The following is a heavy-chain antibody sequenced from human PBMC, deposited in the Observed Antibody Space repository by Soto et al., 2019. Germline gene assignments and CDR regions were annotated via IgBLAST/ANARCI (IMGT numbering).Heavy chain of an antibody. V-gene: IGHV4-59*01. Sequence: SETLSLTCTVSGGSISSYYWSWIRQPPGKGLEWIGYIYYSGSTNYNPSLKSRVTISVDTSKNQFSLKLSSVTAADTAVYYCARVTAAAGTEWFDPWGQGTLVTVSS. D-gene: IGHD6-13*01. J-gene: IGHJ5*02. CDR3: ARVTAAAGTEWFDP. CDR1: GGSISSYY. CDR2: IYYSGST.